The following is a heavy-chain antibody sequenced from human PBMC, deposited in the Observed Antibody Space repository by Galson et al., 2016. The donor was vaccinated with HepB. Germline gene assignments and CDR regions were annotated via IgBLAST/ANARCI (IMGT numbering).Heavy chain of an antibody. Sequence: SVKVSCKASGGIFSRYAFSWVRQAPGQGLEWMGGIIPMFEATNYAQRFQGRVTITADESTSTVYRELSSLRSDDTAVFYCATGPLAPLLGVWGQGTTVTVSS. V-gene: IGHV1-69*13. J-gene: IGHJ6*02. CDR1: GGIFSRYA. CDR3: ATGPLAPLLGV. D-gene: IGHD1-14*01. CDR2: IIPMFEAT.